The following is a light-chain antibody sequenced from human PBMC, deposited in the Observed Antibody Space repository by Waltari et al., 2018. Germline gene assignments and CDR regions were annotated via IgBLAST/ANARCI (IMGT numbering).Light chain of an antibody. Sequence: QSALTQPASVSGSPGQSITISCTGTSSDVGGYNYVSWYQQHPDKVPKLMIYEVGGRPSGVSDRFSGSKSGNTASLTISGLQAEDEADYYCSSYRSSSTLKYVFGTGTKVTVL. V-gene: IGLV2-14*01. CDR1: SSDVGGYNY. CDR3: SSYRSSSTLKYV. CDR2: EVG. J-gene: IGLJ1*01.